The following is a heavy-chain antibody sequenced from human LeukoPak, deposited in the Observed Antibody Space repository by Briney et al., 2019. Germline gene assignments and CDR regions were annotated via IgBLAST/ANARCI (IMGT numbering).Heavy chain of an antibody. Sequence: PGGALRLSCTASRFTFISSIVNWVRPAPGRGLEWVSSITRSKTYIYYTDSMKGRFTISRDNAKNSLYLQINSLRADDTAVYYCAREPSGENYFPWYFDLWGRGTLVTVSS. J-gene: IGHJ2*01. CDR2: ITRSKTYI. CDR1: RFTFISSI. V-gene: IGHV3-21*01. D-gene: IGHD2/OR15-2a*01. CDR3: AREPSGENYFPWYFDL.